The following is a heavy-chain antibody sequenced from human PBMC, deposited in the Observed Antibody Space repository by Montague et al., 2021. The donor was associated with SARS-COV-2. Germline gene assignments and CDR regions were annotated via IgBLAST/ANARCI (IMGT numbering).Heavy chain of an antibody. D-gene: IGHD6-19*01. CDR2: IYYTETTYYNPAPISGTT. CDR1: GGSFSTTRNY. CDR3: SKGGGIGVSDA. V-gene: IGHV4-39*01. J-gene: IGHJ4*02. Sequence: SETLSLTCTLSGGSFSTTRNYWNWLRQPPGKGLEWIVTIYYTETTYYNPAPISGTTYYTPSLQVRVTISVDTSRNQVFLNVTSVTATDTAVYYCSKGGGIGVSDAWGQGTLVTVSS.